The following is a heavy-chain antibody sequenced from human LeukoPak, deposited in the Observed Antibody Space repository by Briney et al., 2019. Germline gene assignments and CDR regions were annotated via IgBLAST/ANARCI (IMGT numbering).Heavy chain of an antibody. CDR1: GYTFTSYA. D-gene: IGHD6-19*01. V-gene: IGHV1-3*01. Sequence: GASVKVSCKASGYTFTSYAMHWVRQAPGQRLEWMGWINAGNGNTKYSQKFQGRVTITRDTSASTAYMELSSLRSEDTAVYYCATVHNSGWYAPYWGQGTLVTVSS. CDR2: INAGNGNT. CDR3: ATVHNSGWYAPY. J-gene: IGHJ4*02.